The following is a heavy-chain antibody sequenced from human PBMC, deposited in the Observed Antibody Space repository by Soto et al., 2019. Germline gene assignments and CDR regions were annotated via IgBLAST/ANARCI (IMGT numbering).Heavy chain of an antibody. CDR1: GGSFSGYY. CDR3: ARGRYDILTAYLDY. Sequence: PSETLSLTCAVYGGSFSGYYWSWIRQPPGKGLEWIGEINHSGSTNYNPSLKSRVTISVDTSKNQFSLKLSSVTAADTAVYYCARGRYDILTAYLDYWGQGTLVTVSS. CDR2: INHSGST. J-gene: IGHJ4*02. V-gene: IGHV4-34*01. D-gene: IGHD3-9*01.